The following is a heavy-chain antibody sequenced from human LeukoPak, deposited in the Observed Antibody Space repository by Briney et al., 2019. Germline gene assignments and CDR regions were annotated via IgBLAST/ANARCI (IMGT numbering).Heavy chain of an antibody. J-gene: IGHJ4*02. CDR1: GDSISSYY. Sequence: KASETLSLTCTVSGDSISSYYWSWIRQPPGKGLEWIGYISYSGSTNYNPSLKSRLTISLDTSKRQFSLNLNSVTVADTALYYCARDYGGGWYQIDYWGQGTLVTVSS. V-gene: IGHV4-59*12. CDR2: ISYSGST. D-gene: IGHD6-13*01. CDR3: ARDYGGGWYQIDY.